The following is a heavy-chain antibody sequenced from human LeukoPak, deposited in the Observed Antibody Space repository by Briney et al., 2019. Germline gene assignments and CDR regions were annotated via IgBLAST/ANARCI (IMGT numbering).Heavy chain of an antibody. CDR3: ATTPVNSSGWNEHVFDY. CDR2: INHSGST. D-gene: IGHD6-19*01. CDR1: GFTLSNYW. V-gene: IGHV4-34*08. Sequence: GSLRLSCVASGFTLSNYWMSWVRQPPGKGLEWIGEINHSGSTNYNPSLKSRVTISVDTSKNQFSLKLSSVTAADTAVYYCATTPVNSSGWNEHVFDYWGQGTLVTVSS. J-gene: IGHJ4*02.